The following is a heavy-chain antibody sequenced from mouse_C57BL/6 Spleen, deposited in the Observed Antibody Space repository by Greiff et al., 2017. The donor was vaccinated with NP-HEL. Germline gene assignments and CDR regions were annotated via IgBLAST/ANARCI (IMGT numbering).Heavy chain of an antibody. CDR2: INPSTGGT. Sequence: VQLQQSGPELVKPGASVKISCKASGYSFTGYYMNWVKQSPEKSLEWIGEINPSTGGTTYNQKFKAKATLTVDKSSSTAYMQLKSLTSEDSAVYYCARDGLGYDYDEDFDYWGQGTTLTVSS. CDR1: GYSFTGYY. D-gene: IGHD2-4*01. V-gene: IGHV1-42*01. CDR3: ARDGLGYDYDEDFDY. J-gene: IGHJ2*01.